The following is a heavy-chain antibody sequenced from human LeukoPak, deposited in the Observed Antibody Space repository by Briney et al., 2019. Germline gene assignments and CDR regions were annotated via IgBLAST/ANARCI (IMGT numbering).Heavy chain of an antibody. D-gene: IGHD3-10*01. CDR2: IDPEDGET. CDR1: GSTFNDYF. Sequence: ASVKLSCKASGSTFNDYFIQWVQQAPGKGLEWMGRIDPEDGETVYSETFQGRVTMTADGSTATAHMELRGLRYEDTAIYYCATGLFNIKKGAFDIWGQGTMVTVSS. CDR3: ATGLFNIKKGAFDI. V-gene: IGHV1-69-2*01. J-gene: IGHJ3*02.